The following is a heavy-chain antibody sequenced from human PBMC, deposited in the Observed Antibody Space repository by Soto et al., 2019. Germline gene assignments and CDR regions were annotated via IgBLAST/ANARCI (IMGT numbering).Heavy chain of an antibody. CDR2: ISSNGGST. Sequence: PWGSLRLSCAASGFTFSSYAMHWVRQAPGKGMEYVSAISSNGGSTYYADSVKGRFTISRDNSKNALYLQMSSLRAEDTAVYYCVKASRMFRFTISWYYGMDVWGQGTTVTVSS. CDR3: VKASRMFRFTISWYYGMDV. CDR1: GFTFSSYA. J-gene: IGHJ6*02. D-gene: IGHD3-3*01. V-gene: IGHV3-64D*06.